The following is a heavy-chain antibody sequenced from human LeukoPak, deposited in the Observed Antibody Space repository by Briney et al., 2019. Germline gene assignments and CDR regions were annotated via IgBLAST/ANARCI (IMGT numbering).Heavy chain of an antibody. D-gene: IGHD5-12*01. J-gene: IGHJ4*02. CDR1: GFTFSNYS. CDR3: ASGGSGYDVDY. V-gene: IGHV3-21*05. CDR2: ISSSSSYI. Sequence: GGSLRLSCAASGFTFSNYSMNWVRQAPGKGLEWVSYISSSSSYIYYADSVKGRFTISRDNAKNSLYLQMNSLRAEDTAVYYCASGGSGYDVDYWGQGTLVTVSS.